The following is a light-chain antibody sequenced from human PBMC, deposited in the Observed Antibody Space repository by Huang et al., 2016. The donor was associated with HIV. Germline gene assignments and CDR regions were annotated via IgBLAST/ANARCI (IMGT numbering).Light chain of an antibody. V-gene: IGKV1-12*01. J-gene: IGKJ5*01. Sequence: DIQLTQSPSSVSASEGDTVTITCRARQDISGWLAWYQQKPREAPTLLIHSTSILQSGVPSRFNGSGSGTDFFLTISSLRPDDFATYYCQQANMYPRSFGQGTRLDIK. CDR2: STS. CDR3: QQANMYPRS. CDR1: QDISGW.